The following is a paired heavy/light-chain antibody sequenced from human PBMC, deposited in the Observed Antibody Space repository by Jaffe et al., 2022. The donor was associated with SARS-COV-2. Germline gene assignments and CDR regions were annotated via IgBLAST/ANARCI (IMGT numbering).Heavy chain of an antibody. V-gene: IGHV3-30-3*01. J-gene: IGHJ2*01. D-gene: IGHD2-21*02. CDR3: ARDPGGDMVGGLTYWRFDV. Sequence: QVQLVESGGGAVQPGRSLRLSCSASGFTFSSYAMNWFRQAPGKGLEWVAVISDDGGIKYYTDSVKGRFTISRDNSKNTLSLQMNSLTADDTALYYCARDPGGDMVGGLTYWRFDVWGRGTLVSVSP. CDR1: GFTFSSYA. CDR2: ISDDGGIK.
Light chain of an antibody. CDR2: DVS. CDR3: QQYNDAPAVT. Sequence: DIQMTQSPSSLSVSVGDRVTITCQASQDIKKNLNWYQQKPGTAPKLLIFDVSNLETGVPSRFSGSGSGTHFTFTITNLQPEDIATYYCQQYNDAPAVTFGQGSKLEIK. CDR1: QDIKKN. J-gene: IGKJ2*01. V-gene: IGKV1-33*01.